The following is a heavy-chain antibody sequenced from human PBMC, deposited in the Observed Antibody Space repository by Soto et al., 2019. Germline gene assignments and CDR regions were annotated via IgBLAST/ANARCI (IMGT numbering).Heavy chain of an antibody. CDR1: GGSISSHY. CDR2: IYYSGST. V-gene: IGHV4-59*11. Sequence: QVQLQGSGPGLVKPSETLSLTCTVSGGSISSHYWSWIRQPPGQGLEWIGYIYYSGSTNYNPSLKGRVTIPVDTSKTQSSRRLSFVTAADTAVYFCASLDASDHSLDYGGRGALVTVSS. D-gene: IGHD2-2*01. CDR3: ASLDASDHSLDY. J-gene: IGHJ4*02.